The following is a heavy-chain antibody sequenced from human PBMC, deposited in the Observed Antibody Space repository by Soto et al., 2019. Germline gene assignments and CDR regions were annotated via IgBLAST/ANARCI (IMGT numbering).Heavy chain of an antibody. Sequence: GGSLRLSCAASGFTFNNYGMHWVRQAPGKGLEWVVVISFDGRNTYYADSVKGRFTISRDNAKNSLYLQMNSLRAEDTAVYYCARHPERIAQIGWFDPWGQGTLVTVSS. J-gene: IGHJ5*02. D-gene: IGHD6-13*01. CDR1: GFTFNNYG. CDR2: ISFDGRNT. CDR3: ARHPERIAQIGWFDP. V-gene: IGHV3-30*03.